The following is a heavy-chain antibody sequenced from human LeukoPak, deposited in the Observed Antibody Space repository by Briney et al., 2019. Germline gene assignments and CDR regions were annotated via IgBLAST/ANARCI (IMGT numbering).Heavy chain of an antibody. CDR2: IYYSGST. D-gene: IGHD4-23*01. CDR1: GGSISSSSYY. J-gene: IGHJ3*02. V-gene: IGHV4-39*01. Sequence: SETLSLTCTVSGGSISSSSYYWGWIRQPPGKGLEWIGSIYYSGSTYYNPSLKSRVTISVDTSKNQFSLKLSSVTAADTAVYYCARHSRTVGMGDAFDIWGQGTMVTVSS. CDR3: ARHSRTVGMGDAFDI.